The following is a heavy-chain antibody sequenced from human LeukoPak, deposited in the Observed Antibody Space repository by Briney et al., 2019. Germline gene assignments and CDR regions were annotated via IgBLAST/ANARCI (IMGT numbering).Heavy chain of an antibody. CDR3: ARLDPRYSYGPMIDY. CDR1: GGSISGYS. J-gene: IGHJ4*02. D-gene: IGHD5-18*01. CDR2: XYYSGST. Sequence: SETLSLTCTVSGGSISGYSWTWIRQPPXXXXXXXXXXYYSGSTNYNPSLKSRVTISVDTSKNQFSLKLSSVTVADMAVYYCARLDPRYSYGPMIDYWGQGTLVTVSS. V-gene: IGHV4-59*08.